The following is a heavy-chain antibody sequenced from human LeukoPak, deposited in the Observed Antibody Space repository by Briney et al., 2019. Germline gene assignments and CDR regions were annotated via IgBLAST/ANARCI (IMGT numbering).Heavy chain of an antibody. D-gene: IGHD3-22*01. CDR2: IYTSGST. Sequence: PSETLSLTCTVSGGSISSYYWSWIRQPAGKGLEWIGRIYTSGSTNYNPSLKSRVTMSVDTSKNQFSLKLSSVTAADTAVYYCATHKRDDSSGYYRDYYYYYMDVWGKGTTVTISS. J-gene: IGHJ6*03. CDR1: GGSISSYY. V-gene: IGHV4-4*07. CDR3: ATHKRDDSSGYYRDYYYYYMDV.